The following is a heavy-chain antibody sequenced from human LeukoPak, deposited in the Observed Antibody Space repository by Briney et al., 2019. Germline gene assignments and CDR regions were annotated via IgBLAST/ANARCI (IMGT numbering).Heavy chain of an antibody. Sequence: SETLSLTCAVYGGSFSGYYWSWIRQPPGKGLEWIGVINHSGSTNYNPSLKSRVTISVDTSKNQFSLKLSSVTAADTAVYYCARGGTGYSYGYNWFDPWGQGTLVTVSS. CDR3: ARGGTGYSYGYNWFDP. D-gene: IGHD5-18*01. CDR1: GGSFSGYY. V-gene: IGHV4-34*01. CDR2: INHSGST. J-gene: IGHJ5*02.